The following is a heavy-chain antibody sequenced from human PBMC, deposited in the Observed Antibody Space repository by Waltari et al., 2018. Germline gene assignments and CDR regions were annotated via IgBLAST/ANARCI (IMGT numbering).Heavy chain of an antibody. Sequence: EVQLVESGGGLVQPGGSLRVSCVASGFTFMNYWMSWVRPAPGKGQEWVASIRKEGGEEYYVDSVKGRFTVSRNNATNSLHLHMDSLRVEDTAIYYYARDSAPYSNYADAIDIWGQGTMVIVSS. CDR1: GFTFMNYW. CDR2: IRKEGGEE. CDR3: ARDSAPYSNYADAIDI. D-gene: IGHD4-4*01. V-gene: IGHV3-7*01. J-gene: IGHJ3*02.